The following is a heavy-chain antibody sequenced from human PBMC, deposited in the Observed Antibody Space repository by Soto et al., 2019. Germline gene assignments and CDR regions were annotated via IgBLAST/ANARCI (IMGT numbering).Heavy chain of an antibody. Sequence: GGSLRLSCAASGFTFSDYYMSWIRQAPGKGLEWVSYISSSSSYTNYADSVKGRFTISRDNAKNSLYLQMNSLRAEDTAVYYCARDGCSGGSCYTGRYGMDVWGQGTTVTVS. J-gene: IGHJ6*02. D-gene: IGHD2-15*01. CDR3: ARDGCSGGSCYTGRYGMDV. CDR1: GFTFSDYY. V-gene: IGHV3-11*06. CDR2: ISSSSSYT.